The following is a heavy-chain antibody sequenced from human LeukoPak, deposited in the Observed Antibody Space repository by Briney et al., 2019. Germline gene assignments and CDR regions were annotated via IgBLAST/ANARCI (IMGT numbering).Heavy chain of an antibody. V-gene: IGHV3-15*01. Sequence: PGGSLRLSCAASGFTFTNAWMSWVRQAPGKGLEWVGRIKSKSDGGTTDYAAPVKGRVSISRDDSKNTLFLQMNSLKTEDTAVYYCANSLGYFGAFDIWGQGTMVTVSS. CDR1: GFTFTNAW. J-gene: IGHJ3*02. CDR2: IKSKSDGGTT. CDR3: ANSLGYFGAFDI. D-gene: IGHD3-9*01.